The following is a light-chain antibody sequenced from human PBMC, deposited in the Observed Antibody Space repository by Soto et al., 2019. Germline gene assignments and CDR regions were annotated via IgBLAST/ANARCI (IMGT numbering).Light chain of an antibody. J-gene: IGKJ5*01. CDR1: ESVSSN. Sequence: EVVMTQSPATLSVTPGERATLSCRASESVSSNLAWYQQRPGQAPRLVIYGASTRATGIPDRFSGGGSGTEFTLTISSLESEDSAVYYCQQYSSWPPITFGQGTRLEI. CDR2: GAS. CDR3: QQYSSWPPIT. V-gene: IGKV3-15*01.